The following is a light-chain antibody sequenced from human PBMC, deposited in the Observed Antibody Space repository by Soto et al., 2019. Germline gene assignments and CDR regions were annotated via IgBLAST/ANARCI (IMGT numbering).Light chain of an antibody. CDR1: SSDVGGYHS. J-gene: IGLJ1*01. CDR3: GSYAGSNNVGV. CDR2: EVI. V-gene: IGLV2-8*01. Sequence: QSALTQPPSASGSPGQSVTISCTGTSSDVGGYHSVSWYQQHPGKAPKLIIYEVIKRPSGVPDRFSGSKSATTASLTVSGHYAEEEAYYYCGSYAGSNNVGVFGTGTKLTVL.